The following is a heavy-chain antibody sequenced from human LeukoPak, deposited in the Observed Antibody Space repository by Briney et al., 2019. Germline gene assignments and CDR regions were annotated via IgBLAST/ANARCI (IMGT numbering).Heavy chain of an antibody. Sequence: GESLKISCQGSGYNFTSYWIAWVGQMPEKGLDWMGIIYPGDSDTRSSPSFQGQVTISADKSISTAYLQWSSLKASDTAIYYCARQGSSWYWFDPWGQGTLVTVSS. J-gene: IGHJ5*02. V-gene: IGHV5-51*01. CDR1: GYNFTSYW. CDR2: IYPGDSDT. D-gene: IGHD6-13*01. CDR3: ARQGSSWYWFDP.